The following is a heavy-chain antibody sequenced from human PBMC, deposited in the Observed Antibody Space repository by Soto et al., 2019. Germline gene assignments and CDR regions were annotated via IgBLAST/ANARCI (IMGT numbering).Heavy chain of an antibody. CDR3: ARDLMAARLRYYYGFDV. CDR1: GGSFSGYH. J-gene: IGHJ6*02. D-gene: IGHD6-6*01. V-gene: IGHV4-34*01. Sequence: SETLSLTCAVYGGSFSGYHWIWIRQPPGKGLEWIGEINHGGGTNYNPSLKSRVTISLDTSKNQFSLNLTSVTAADTAVYYCARDLMAARLRYYYGFDVWGPGTTVTVSS. CDR2: INHGGGT.